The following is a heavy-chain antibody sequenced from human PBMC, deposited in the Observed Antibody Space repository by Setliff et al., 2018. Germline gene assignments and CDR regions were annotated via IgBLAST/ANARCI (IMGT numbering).Heavy chain of an antibody. D-gene: IGHD4-4*01. CDR1: GDSISNTGYY. CDR2: IYNSGTT. J-gene: IGHJ5*01. Sequence: SETLSLTCIVAGDSISNTGYYWGWIRQPPGKGLEWIGRIYNSGTTNYNPSLKSRVTISADASNNSFSLNLFSVTAADTAVYYCAGRDYSGGDSWGHGTLVTVSS. V-gene: IGHV4-39*02. CDR3: AGRDYSGGDS.